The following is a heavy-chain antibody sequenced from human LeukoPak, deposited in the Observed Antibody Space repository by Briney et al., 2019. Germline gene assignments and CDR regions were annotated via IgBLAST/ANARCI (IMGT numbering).Heavy chain of an antibody. Sequence: PGGSLRLSCTASGFTFGGYAMTWVRQAPGKGLEWVSSISGGSEDSYYADSVKGRFTISRDNSRSTLYLQMNSLRADDTAVYYCGRTIAQYSNSWLYYFYGLDVWGRGTTVTVSS. V-gene: IGHV3-23*01. CDR2: ISGGSEDS. J-gene: IGHJ6*02. CDR1: GFTFGGYA. CDR3: GRTIAQYSNSWLYYFYGLDV. D-gene: IGHD6-13*01.